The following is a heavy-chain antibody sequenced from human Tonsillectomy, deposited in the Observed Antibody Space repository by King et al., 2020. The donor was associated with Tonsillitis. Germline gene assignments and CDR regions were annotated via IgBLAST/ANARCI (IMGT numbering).Heavy chain of an antibody. CDR1: GYTFTNYY. Sequence: QLVQSGAEVKKPGASVKVSCKASGYTFTNYYMHWVRQAPGQGLEWMGIINPSGGSTSYAQKFQGRVTMTRDTSTSTVYMELSSLRSEDTAVYYCARVYYYGSGSYSAYDYWGQGTLVTVSS. V-gene: IGHV1-46*01. D-gene: IGHD3-10*01. CDR3: ARVYYYGSGSYSAYDY. CDR2: INPSGGST. J-gene: IGHJ4*02.